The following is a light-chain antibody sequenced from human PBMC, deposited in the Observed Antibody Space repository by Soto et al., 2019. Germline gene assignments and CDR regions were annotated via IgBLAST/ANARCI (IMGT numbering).Light chain of an antibody. Sequence: EVVLTQSPGTLPLSPGARVTLSCRASQFVSSHYLAWYQQRPSQAPRLLIHGASSRATGIPDRFSGGGSETDFTLAINRLESEDSAVYCCQQYGISPFTFGGGTNV. CDR1: QFVSSHY. J-gene: IGKJ4*01. CDR3: QQYGISPFT. CDR2: GAS. V-gene: IGKV3-20*01.